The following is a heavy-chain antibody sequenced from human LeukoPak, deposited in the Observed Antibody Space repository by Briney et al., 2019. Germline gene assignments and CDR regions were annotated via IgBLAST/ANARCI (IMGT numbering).Heavy chain of an antibody. V-gene: IGHV7-4-1*02. CDR1: GYTFTSYG. CDR3: ARAQLPDAFDI. D-gene: IGHD2-2*01. CDR2: INTNTGNP. Sequence: ASVKVSCMASGYTFTSYGISWVRQAPGQGLEWMGWINTNTGNPTYAQGFTGRFVFSLDTSVSTAYLQISSLKAEDTAVYYCARAQLPDAFDIWGQGTMVTVSS. J-gene: IGHJ3*02.